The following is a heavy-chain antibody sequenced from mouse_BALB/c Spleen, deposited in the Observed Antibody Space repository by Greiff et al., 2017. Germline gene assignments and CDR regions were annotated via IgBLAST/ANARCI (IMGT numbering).Heavy chain of an antibody. V-gene: IGHV10-1*02. J-gene: IGHJ4*01. CDR3: VRSRRGYYYAMDN. CDR2: VRSKSNNYAT. CDR1: GFTFNTYA. Sequence: GGGLVQPKGSLKLPCAASGFTFNTYAMNWVRQAPGRGLEWVARVRSKSNNYATYYADSVKDRFTISRDDSQSMPYLQMNNLKTEDTAMYYGVRSRRGYYYAMDNWVQGTSVPVSP.